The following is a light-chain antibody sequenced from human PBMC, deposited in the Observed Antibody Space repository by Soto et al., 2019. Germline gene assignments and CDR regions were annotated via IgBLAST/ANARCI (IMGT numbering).Light chain of an antibody. J-gene: IGLJ2*01. Sequence: QSALTQPASVSVSPGQSITISCTGTSSDVGGYNYVSWYQQHPGKAPKLMIYDVSNRPSGVSNRFSGSKSGNTASLTISGLQAEDEADYYCSSYTSSSTLGVVFGGGTQLTVL. CDR2: DVS. CDR3: SSYTSSSTLGVV. V-gene: IGLV2-14*01. CDR1: SSDVGGYNY.